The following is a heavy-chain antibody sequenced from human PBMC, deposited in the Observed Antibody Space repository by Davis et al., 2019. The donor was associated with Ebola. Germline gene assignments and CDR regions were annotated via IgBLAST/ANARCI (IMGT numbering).Heavy chain of an antibody. CDR2: IYHSGST. Sequence: LRETLSLTCAVSGGSISSSNWWSWVRQPPGKGLEWIGEIYHSGSTNYNPSLKSRVTISVDKSKNQFSLKLSSVTAADTAVYYCARDGYSSSWFRYGMDVWGQGTTVTVSS. CDR3: ARDGYSSSWFRYGMDV. CDR1: GGSISSSNW. D-gene: IGHD6-13*01. V-gene: IGHV4-4*02. J-gene: IGHJ6*02.